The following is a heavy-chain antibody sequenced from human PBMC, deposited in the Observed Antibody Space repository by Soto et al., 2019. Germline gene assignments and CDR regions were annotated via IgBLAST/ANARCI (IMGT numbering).Heavy chain of an antibody. CDR1: GLTFSSYA. J-gene: IGHJ3*02. CDR2: ISGSGGST. CDR3: ARGSVAGSSPNHEGSDAFDI. Sequence: GGSLRLSCAASGLTFSSYAMSWVRQAPGKGLEWVSAISGSGGSTYYADSVKGRFTISRNNSKNTLYLQMNGLRAEDTHVYECARGSVAGSSPNHEGSDAFDIWGQGKMVTVSS. D-gene: IGHD6-19*01. V-gene: IGHV3-23*01.